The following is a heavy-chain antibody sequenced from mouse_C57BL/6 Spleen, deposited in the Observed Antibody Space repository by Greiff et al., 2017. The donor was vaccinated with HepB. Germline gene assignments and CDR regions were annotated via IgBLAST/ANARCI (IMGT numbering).Heavy chain of an antibody. V-gene: IGHV1-82*01. CDR1: GYAFSSSW. J-gene: IGHJ4*01. D-gene: IGHD2-4*01. Sequence: QVQLQQSGPELVKPGASVKISCKASGYAFSSSWMNWVNQRPGKGLEWIGRIYPGDGDTNYNGKFKGKATLTADKSSSTAYMQLSSLTSEDSAVYFCAEYYERAMDYWGQGTSVTVSS. CDR2: IYPGDGDT. CDR3: AEYYERAMDY.